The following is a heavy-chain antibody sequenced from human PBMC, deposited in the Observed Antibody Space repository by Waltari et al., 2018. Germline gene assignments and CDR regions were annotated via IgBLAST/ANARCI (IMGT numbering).Heavy chain of an antibody. D-gene: IGHD2-15*01. CDR1: GDSMSSSDC. J-gene: IGHJ4*02. CDR2: VRGDGRT. Sequence: QLKLQESGPGQVKPSGTLSLTCGVSGDSMSSSDCWSWVRQPPGKGLEWVGQVRGDGRTNYNPPFASRVTMSLDTSNNQFSLTMTSATAADTAVYYCARDRGRGLYLDSWGPGTLVTVSP. CDR3: ARDRGRGLYLDS. V-gene: IGHV4-4*02.